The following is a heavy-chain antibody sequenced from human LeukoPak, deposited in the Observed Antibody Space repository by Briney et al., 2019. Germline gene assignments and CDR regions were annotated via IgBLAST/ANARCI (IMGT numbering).Heavy chain of an antibody. CDR2: IYYSGST. J-gene: IGHJ3*02. Sequence: SQTLSLTCTVSGGSISSGGYYWSWIRQHPGKGLEWIGYIYYSGSTYYNPSLKSRVTISVDTSKDQFSLKLSSVTAADTAVYYCARAPRGVYYYGLGNPACAFDIWGQGTMVTVSS. V-gene: IGHV4-31*03. CDR1: GGSISSGGYY. CDR3: ARAPRGVYYYGLGNPACAFDI. D-gene: IGHD3-10*01.